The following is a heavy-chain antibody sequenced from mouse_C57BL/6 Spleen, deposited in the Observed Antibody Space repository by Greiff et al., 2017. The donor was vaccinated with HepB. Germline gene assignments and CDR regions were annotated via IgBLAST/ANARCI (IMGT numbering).Heavy chain of an antibody. CDR2: IYPGDGDT. CDR3: AGNYYGSSYPFAY. V-gene: IGHV1-82*01. Sequence: QVQLQQSGPELVKPGASVKISCKASGYAFSSSWMNWVKQRPGKGLEWIGRIYPGDGDTNYNGKFKGKATLTADKSSSTAYMQLSSLTSEDSAVYFCAGNYYGSSYPFAYWGQGTLVTVSA. J-gene: IGHJ3*01. D-gene: IGHD1-1*01. CDR1: GYAFSSSW.